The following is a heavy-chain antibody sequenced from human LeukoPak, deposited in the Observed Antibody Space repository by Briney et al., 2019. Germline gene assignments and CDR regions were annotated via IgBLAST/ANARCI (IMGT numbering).Heavy chain of an antibody. Sequence: GGSLRLSCAASGFTFSNYWLTWVRQAPGKGLEWVANIKKDGNEKYYVDSVKGRFTISRDNAKNSLYLQMNSLRAEDTAVYYCARERITLIRGIIPSWYMDVWGKGTTVTVSS. D-gene: IGHD3-10*01. CDR2: IKKDGNEK. V-gene: IGHV3-7*01. CDR3: ARERITLIRGIIPSWYMDV. J-gene: IGHJ6*03. CDR1: GFTFSNYW.